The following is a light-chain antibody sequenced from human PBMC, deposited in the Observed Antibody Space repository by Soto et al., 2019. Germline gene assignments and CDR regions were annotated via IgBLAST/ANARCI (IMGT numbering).Light chain of an antibody. CDR2: GAS. J-gene: IGKJ1*01. CDR1: QSISSW. Sequence: DIQMTQSPSTLYASLGDRVTITCRASQSISSWLVWYQQKSGKAPKLLIYGASILESGVPSRFSGSGSGTEFTLTIGSLQPDDFATYYCQQYHTYPGTFGQGTKVEV. V-gene: IGKV1-5*01. CDR3: QQYHTYPGT.